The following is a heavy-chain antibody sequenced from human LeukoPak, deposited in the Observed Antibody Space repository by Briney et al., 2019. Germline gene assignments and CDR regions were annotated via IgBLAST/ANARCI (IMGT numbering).Heavy chain of an antibody. CDR2: IYYSGST. D-gene: IGHD6-19*01. J-gene: IGHJ4*02. CDR3: ASLAVAGLSEGY. V-gene: IGHV4-30-4*01. CDR1: GGSISSGDYY. Sequence: PSQTLSLTCTVSGGSISSGDYYWSWIRQPPGKSLEWIGYIYYSGSTYYNPSLKSRVTISVDTSKNQFSLKLSSVTAADTAVYYCASLAVAGLSEGYWGQGTLVIVSS.